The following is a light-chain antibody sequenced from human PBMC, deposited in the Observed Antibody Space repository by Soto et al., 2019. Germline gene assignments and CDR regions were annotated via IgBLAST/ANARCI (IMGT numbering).Light chain of an antibody. J-gene: IGKJ4*01. V-gene: IGKV3-20*01. CDR2: HAS. CDR3: QQYGSSPLT. CDR1: QSVTSSY. Sequence: EIVLTQSPGTLSLSPGEGATLSCRASQSVTSSYLAWYQQKPGQAPRLLIYHASTRATGIPDRFSGGGSGTDFTLTISRLEPEDFAVYYFQQYGSSPLTFGGVTKVEIK.